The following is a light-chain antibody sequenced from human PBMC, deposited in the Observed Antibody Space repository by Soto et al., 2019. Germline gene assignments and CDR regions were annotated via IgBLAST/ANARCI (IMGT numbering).Light chain of an antibody. V-gene: IGLV2-23*01. CDR3: CSYAGTITYL. CDR1: SSDVGSYNL. Sequence: QSALTQPASVSGSPGQSITISCPGTSSDVGSYNLVSWYQQHPGKAPKLMVYEGSKRPSGVSNRFSGSKSGNTASLTISGLQAEDEADYYCCSYAGTITYLFGTGTKVTVL. J-gene: IGLJ1*01. CDR2: EGS.